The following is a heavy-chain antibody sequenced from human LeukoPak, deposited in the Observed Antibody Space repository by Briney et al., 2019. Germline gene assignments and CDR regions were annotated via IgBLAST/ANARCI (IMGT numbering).Heavy chain of an antibody. V-gene: IGHV3-9*01. CDR3: AKDTNYDSSGYYHGPGAFDI. J-gene: IGHJ3*02. D-gene: IGHD3-22*01. CDR2: ISWNSGSI. CDR1: GFTFDDYA. Sequence: GGSLRLSCAASGFTFDDYAMHWVRQAPGKGLEWVSGISWNSGSIGYADSVKGRFTISRDNAKNSLYLQMNSLRAEDTALYYCAKDTNYDSSGYYHGPGAFDIWGQGTMVTVSS.